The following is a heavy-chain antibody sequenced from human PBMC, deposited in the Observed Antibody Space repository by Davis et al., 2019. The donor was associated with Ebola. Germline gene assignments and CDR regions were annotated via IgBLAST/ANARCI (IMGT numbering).Heavy chain of an antibody. CDR1: GGSISSSSYY. CDR3: ARQKTYYYDSSGYGRVYYFDY. Sequence: SETLSLTCTVSGGSISSSSYYWGWIRQPPGKGLEWIGSIYYSGSTYYNPSLKSRVTISVDTSKNQFSLKLSSVTAADTAVYYCARQKTYYYDSSGYGRVYYFDYWGQGTLVTVSS. D-gene: IGHD3-22*01. V-gene: IGHV4-39*01. J-gene: IGHJ4*02. CDR2: IYYSGST.